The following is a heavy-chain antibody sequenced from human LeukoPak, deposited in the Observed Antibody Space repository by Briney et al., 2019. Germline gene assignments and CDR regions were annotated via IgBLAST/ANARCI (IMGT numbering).Heavy chain of an antibody. CDR3: ARGPHPPRSSWGSIGAY. CDR1: GGSFSGYY. Sequence: SETLSLTCAVYGGSFSGYYWSWIRQPPGKGLEWIGEINHSGSTNYNPSLKSRVTRSVDTSKNQFSLKLSSVTAADTAVYYCARGPHPPRSSWGSIGAYWGQGTLVTVSS. D-gene: IGHD6-13*01. J-gene: IGHJ4*02. CDR2: INHSGST. V-gene: IGHV4-34*01.